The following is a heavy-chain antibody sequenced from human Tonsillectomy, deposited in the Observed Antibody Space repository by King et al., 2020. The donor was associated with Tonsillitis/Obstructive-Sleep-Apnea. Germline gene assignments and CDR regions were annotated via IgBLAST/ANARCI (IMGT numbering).Heavy chain of an antibody. V-gene: IGHV4-59*08. J-gene: IGHJ4*02. Sequence: QLQESGPGLVKPSETLSLTCTVSGGSISSYYWSWIRQPPGKGLEWIGYIYYSGSTNYNPSLKSRVTIPVDTSKNQFSLKLSSVTAADTAVYYCARHRRVAATSYYFDYWGQGTLGTVSS. CDR1: GGSISSYY. D-gene: IGHD2-15*01. CDR2: IYYSGST. CDR3: ARHRRVAATSYYFDY.